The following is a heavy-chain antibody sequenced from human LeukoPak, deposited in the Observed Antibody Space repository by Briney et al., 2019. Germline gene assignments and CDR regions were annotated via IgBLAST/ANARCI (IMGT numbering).Heavy chain of an antibody. J-gene: IGHJ4*02. CDR1: GGSFSGYY. D-gene: IGHD3-10*01. CDR3: ARHYTYYYGSGSYRFDY. V-gene: IGHV4-34*01. Sequence: SETLPLTCAVYGGSFSGYYWSWIRQPPGKGLEWTGEINHSGSTNYNLSLKSRVTISVDTSKNQFSLKLSSVTAADTAVYYCARHYTYYYGSGSYRFDYWGQGTLVTVSS. CDR2: INHSGST.